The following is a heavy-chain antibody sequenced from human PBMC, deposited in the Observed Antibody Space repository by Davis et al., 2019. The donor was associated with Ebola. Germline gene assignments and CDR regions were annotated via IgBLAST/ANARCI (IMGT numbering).Heavy chain of an antibody. CDR1: GGTFSSYA. CDR3: ARPATVTARGDFDY. D-gene: IGHD4-17*01. Sequence: SVKVSCKASGGTFSSYAISWVRQAPGQGLEWMGRIIPILGIANYAQKFQGRVTITADESTSTAYMELSSLRSEDTAVYYCARPATVTARGDFDYWGQGTLVTVSS. J-gene: IGHJ4*02. CDR2: IIPILGIA. V-gene: IGHV1-69*04.